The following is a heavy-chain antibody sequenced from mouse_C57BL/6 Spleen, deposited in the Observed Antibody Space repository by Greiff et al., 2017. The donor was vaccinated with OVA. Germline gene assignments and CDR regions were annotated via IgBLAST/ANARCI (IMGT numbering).Heavy chain of an antibody. CDR3: ARFPIYYDYDGAYAMDY. Sequence: QVQLKESDAELVKPGASVKISCKVSGYTFTDHTIHWMKQRPEQGLEWIGYIYPRGGSTKYNEQFKGKATLTADKSSSTAYMQLNSLTSEDSAVYFCARFPIYYDYDGAYAMDYWGQGTSVTVSS. J-gene: IGHJ4*01. D-gene: IGHD2-4*01. V-gene: IGHV1-78*01. CDR2: IYPRGGST. CDR1: GYTFTDHT.